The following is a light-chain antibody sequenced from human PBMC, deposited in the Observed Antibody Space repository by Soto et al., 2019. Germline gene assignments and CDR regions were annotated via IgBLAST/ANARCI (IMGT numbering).Light chain of an antibody. CDR2: EVT. CDR3: SSFASSNTWA. CDR1: SSDVGAYNY. V-gene: IGLV2-8*01. Sequence: QSALTQPPSASGSPGQSVTNSCTGTSSDVGAYNYVSWYQQHAGKAPKLVIYEVTKRPSGVPDRFSGSKSANTASLTVSGLQAEDEADYYCSSFASSNTWAFGGGTKVTVL. J-gene: IGLJ3*02.